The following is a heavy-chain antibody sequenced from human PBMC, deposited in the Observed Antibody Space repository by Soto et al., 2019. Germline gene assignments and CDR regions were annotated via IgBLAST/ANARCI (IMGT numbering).Heavy chain of an antibody. CDR1: GYTFTDYY. D-gene: IGHD5-12*01. V-gene: IGHV1-2*02. CDR2: INPNSGAT. J-gene: IGHJ4*02. Sequence: QVQLVSSGAEVKKPGASVKVSCRASGYTFTDYYIHWVRQAPGQGLQWVGWINPNSGATEYAQKFQGRVTMTRDPSISTVYMEVTRLISDDTALYFCARAAPLRYSGYALDHWGQGTRVTVST. CDR3: ARAAPLRYSGYALDH.